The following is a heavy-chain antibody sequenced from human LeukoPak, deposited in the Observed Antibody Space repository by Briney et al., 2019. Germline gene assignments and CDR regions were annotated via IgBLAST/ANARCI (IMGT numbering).Heavy chain of an antibody. D-gene: IGHD3-10*01. Sequence: ASVKVSCKASGYTFTGYYMHWVRQAPGQGLEWMGWINPNSGGTNYAQKFQGRVTMTRDTSISTAYMELGRLRSDDTAVYYCARGFSYYYTSGSYAWVDPWGQGILVTVSS. J-gene: IGHJ5*02. CDR2: INPNSGGT. V-gene: IGHV1-2*02. CDR1: GYTFTGYY. CDR3: ARGFSYYYTSGSYAWVDP.